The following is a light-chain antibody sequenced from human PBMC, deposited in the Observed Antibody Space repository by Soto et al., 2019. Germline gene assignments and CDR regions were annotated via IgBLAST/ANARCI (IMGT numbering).Light chain of an antibody. Sequence: IVMKQSPATLSVTPGERVTFSCRASQGVSRKLAWYQHKPGQAPRLLISGASTGATGIPARFSGSGSGTEFTLTISSLQSEDCAIYYCQQCHTWPITFGGVTKVDVK. V-gene: IGKV3-15*01. CDR3: QQCHTWPIT. J-gene: IGKJ4*01. CDR2: GAS. CDR1: QGVSRK.